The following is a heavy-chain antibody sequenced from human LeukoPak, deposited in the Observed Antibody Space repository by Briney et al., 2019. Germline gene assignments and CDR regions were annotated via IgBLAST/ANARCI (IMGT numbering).Heavy chain of an antibody. D-gene: IGHD2-2*01. CDR2: IIPVFGSV. V-gene: IGHV1-69*13. J-gene: IGHJ6*03. CDR1: GGTFSSSA. CDR3: ARGVEPPAPRYYYYYMDV. Sequence: ASVKVSCKASGGTFSSSAINWVRQAPGQGLEWMGKIIPVFGSVIYAQKFEGRVTTTADQSTSTAYMELSSLRSEDTAVYYCARGVEPPAPRYYYYYMDVWGKGTTVTVSS.